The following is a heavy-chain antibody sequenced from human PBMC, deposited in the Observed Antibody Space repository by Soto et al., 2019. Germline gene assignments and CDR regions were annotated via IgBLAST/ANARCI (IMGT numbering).Heavy chain of an antibody. D-gene: IGHD3-3*01. CDR3: ARDDFWSGYSRPTYYYYYGMDV. CDR1: GFTFSSYG. V-gene: IGHV3-33*01. J-gene: IGHJ6*02. CDR2: IWYDGSNK. Sequence: GGSLRLSCAASGFTFSSYGMHWVRQAPGKGLEWVAVIWYDGSNKYYADSVKGRFTISRDNSKNTLYLQMNSLRAEDTAVYYCARDDFWSGYSRPTYYYYYGMDVWGQGTTVTVSS.